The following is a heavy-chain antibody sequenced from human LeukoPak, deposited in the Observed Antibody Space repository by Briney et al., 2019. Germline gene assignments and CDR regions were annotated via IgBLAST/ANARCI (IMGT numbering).Heavy chain of an antibody. D-gene: IGHD2-8*01. Sequence: GDSLKISCKGSGYSFTSYWIGWARQMPGKGLEWMGIIYPGDSDTTYSPSFQGQVTISADESLSTAYLQWSSLKASDTAMYYCARRQACTMRRHYYSYMDVWGNGTTVTVSS. CDR2: IYPGDSDT. V-gene: IGHV5-51*01. CDR1: GYSFTSYW. CDR3: ARRQACTMRRHYYSYMDV. J-gene: IGHJ6*03.